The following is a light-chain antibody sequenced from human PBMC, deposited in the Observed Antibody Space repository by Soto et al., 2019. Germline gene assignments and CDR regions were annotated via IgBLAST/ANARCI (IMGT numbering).Light chain of an antibody. V-gene: IGLV2-14*01. CDR2: EVT. CDR1: SSDVGGYNY. J-gene: IGLJ1*01. Sequence: QSVLTQHASVSGSPGQSITISCTGASSDVGGYNYVSWYQLHPGKAPKLILYEVTNRPSGVSDRFSGSKSGNTASLTISGLQAEDEADYYCSSYTSSTAYVFGTGTKVTVL. CDR3: SSYTSSTAYV.